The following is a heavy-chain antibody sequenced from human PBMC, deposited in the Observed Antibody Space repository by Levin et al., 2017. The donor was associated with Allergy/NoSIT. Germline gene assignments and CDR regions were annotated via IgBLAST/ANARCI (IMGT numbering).Heavy chain of an antibody. J-gene: IGHJ3*02. CDR2: FDPEDGET. CDR3: ATVGSYSGYDQRVTAFDI. CDR1: GYTLTELS. D-gene: IGHD5-12*01. Sequence: PGASVKVSCKVSGYTLTELSMHWVRQAPGKGLEWMGGFDPEDGETIYAQKFQGRVTMTEDTSTDTAYMELSSLRSEDTAVYYCATVGSYSGYDQRVTAFDIWGQGTMVTVSS. V-gene: IGHV1-24*01.